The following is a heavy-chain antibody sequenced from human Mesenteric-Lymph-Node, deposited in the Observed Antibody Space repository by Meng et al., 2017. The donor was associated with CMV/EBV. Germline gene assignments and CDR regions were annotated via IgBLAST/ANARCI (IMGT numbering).Heavy chain of an antibody. D-gene: IGHD3-3*01. CDR3: ARDCHDFWRGFDY. Sequence: GGSLRLSCAASGFTFSDYYLNWIRQAPGKGLEWVGNIKQDGSETYYVDSVKGRFTISRDNAKNSLYLQMNSLRAEDTAVYYCARDCHDFWRGFDYWGQGTMVTVSS. CDR2: IKQDGSET. CDR1: GFTFSDYY. V-gene: IGHV3-7*01. J-gene: IGHJ4*02.